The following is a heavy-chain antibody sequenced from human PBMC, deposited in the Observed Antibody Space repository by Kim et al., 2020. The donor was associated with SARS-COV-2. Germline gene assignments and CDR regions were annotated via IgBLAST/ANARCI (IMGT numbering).Heavy chain of an antibody. V-gene: IGHV3-48*01. Sequence: YGDSVRGRFTTTRDNAKNSVFLQLNALRAEDTAVYDCARDRSTLTGGMDLWGQGTTVAVSS. J-gene: IGHJ6*02. CDR3: ARDRSTLTGGMDL. D-gene: IGHD4-4*01.